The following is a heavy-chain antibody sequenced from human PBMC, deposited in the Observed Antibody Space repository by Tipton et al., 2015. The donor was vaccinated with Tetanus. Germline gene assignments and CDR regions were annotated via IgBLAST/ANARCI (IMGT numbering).Heavy chain of an antibody. CDR2: IYHSGST. Sequence: TLSLTCAVSGGSISSSNWWSWVRQPPGKGLEWIGEIYHSGSTNYNPSLKSRVTISVDKSKTQFSLKLSSVTAADTAVYYCARVFVGVYAFDIWGQGTMVTVSP. D-gene: IGHD1-26*01. J-gene: IGHJ3*02. CDR1: GGSISSSNW. CDR3: ARVFVGVYAFDI. V-gene: IGHV4-4*02.